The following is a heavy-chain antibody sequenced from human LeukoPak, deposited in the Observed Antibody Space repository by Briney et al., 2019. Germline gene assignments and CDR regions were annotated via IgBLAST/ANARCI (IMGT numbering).Heavy chain of an antibody. V-gene: IGHV4-34*01. CDR1: GGSFSGYY. CDR3: ARGPQFYYYYYGMDV. J-gene: IGHJ6*02. CDR2: IYHSGRT. Sequence: PSETLSLTCAVYGGSFSGYYWTWIRQPPGKGLEWIGEIYHSGRTNYNPSLKSRVTISIDMSKSQFSLKLTSVTAADTAVYYCARGPQFYYYYYGMDVWGQGTTVTVSS.